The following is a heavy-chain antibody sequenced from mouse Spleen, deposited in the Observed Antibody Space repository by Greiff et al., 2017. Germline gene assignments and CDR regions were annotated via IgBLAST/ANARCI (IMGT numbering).Heavy chain of an antibody. D-gene: IGHD2-4*01. CDR2: ISSGGSYT. CDR1: GFTFSSYG. J-gene: IGHJ4*01. CDR3: ARPYDYDYAMDY. Sequence: EVHLVESGGDLVKPGGSLKLSCAASGFTFSSYGMSWVRQTPDKRLEWVATISSGGSYTYYPDSVKGRFTISRDNAKKTLYLQMSSLKSEDTAMYYCARPYDYDYAMDYWGQGTSVTGSS. V-gene: IGHV5-6*01.